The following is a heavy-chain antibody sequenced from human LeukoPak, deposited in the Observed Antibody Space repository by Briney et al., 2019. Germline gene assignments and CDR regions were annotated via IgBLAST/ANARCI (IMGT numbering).Heavy chain of an antibody. D-gene: IGHD1-20*01. CDR3: AREITGMIGPTDY. V-gene: IGHV1-2*02. CDR1: GYTFSGYY. Sequence: ASVKVSCKASGYTFSGYYVHWLRQPPGQGLEWMGWINPNSGDTNYAQKFQGRVTMTRDTSISTAYMELSRLTSADTAVYYCAREITGMIGPTDYWGQGTLVTVSS. J-gene: IGHJ4*02. CDR2: INPNSGDT.